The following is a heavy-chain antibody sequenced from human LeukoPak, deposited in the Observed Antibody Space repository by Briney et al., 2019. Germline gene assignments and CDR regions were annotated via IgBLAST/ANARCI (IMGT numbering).Heavy chain of an antibody. CDR3: ARGRFGDNFDY. D-gene: IGHD3-10*01. CDR2: MNPNSGNT. Sequence: ASVKVSFTASGYTFTIYDINWVRQATGQGLEWMGWMNPNSGNTGYAQKFQGRVTMTRNTSISTAYMELSSLRSEDTAVYYCARGRFGDNFDYWGQGTLVTVSS. V-gene: IGHV1-8*01. J-gene: IGHJ4*02. CDR1: GYTFTIYD.